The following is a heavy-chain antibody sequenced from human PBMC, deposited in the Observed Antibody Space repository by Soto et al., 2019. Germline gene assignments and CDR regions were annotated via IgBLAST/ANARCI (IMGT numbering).Heavy chain of an antibody. CDR2: ISSSSSTI. J-gene: IGHJ5*02. Sequence: EVQLVESGGGLVQPGGSLRLSCAASGFTFSSYSMNWVRQAPGKGLEWVSYISSSSSTIYYADSVKGRFTISRDNAKNSLYLQMNSLRAEDRAVYYCASEYCSSPSCLNWFDPWGQGTLVTVSS. V-gene: IGHV3-48*01. CDR3: ASEYCSSPSCLNWFDP. CDR1: GFTFSSYS. D-gene: IGHD2-2*01.